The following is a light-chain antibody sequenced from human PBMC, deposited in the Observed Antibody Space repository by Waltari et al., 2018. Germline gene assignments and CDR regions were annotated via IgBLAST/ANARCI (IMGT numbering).Light chain of an antibody. CDR1: RSDVGGYHY. V-gene: IGLV2-8*01. CDR3: SSYAGSNNVV. CDR2: EVS. Sequence: QSALTQPPSASGSPGQSVTISCTGTRSDVGGYHYVSWYQPHPGKAPKPMIYEVSKRPSGVTHRFSGSKSGNTASLTVSGLQAEDEADYYCSSYAGSNNVVFGGGTKLTVL. J-gene: IGLJ2*01.